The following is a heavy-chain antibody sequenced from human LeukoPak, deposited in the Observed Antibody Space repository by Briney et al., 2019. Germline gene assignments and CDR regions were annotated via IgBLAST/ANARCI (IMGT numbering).Heavy chain of an antibody. J-gene: IGHJ2*01. D-gene: IGHD3-22*01. CDR1: GFTFSSYG. CDR2: ISYDGSNK. V-gene: IGHV3-30*03. Sequence: GRSLRLSCAASGFTFSSYGMHWVRQAPGKGLEWVAVISYDGSNKYYADSVKGRFTISRDNSKNTLYLQMNSLRAEDTAVYYCAREVQDYYDSSGPGEYWYFDLWGRGTLVTVSS. CDR3: AREVQDYYDSSGPGEYWYFDL.